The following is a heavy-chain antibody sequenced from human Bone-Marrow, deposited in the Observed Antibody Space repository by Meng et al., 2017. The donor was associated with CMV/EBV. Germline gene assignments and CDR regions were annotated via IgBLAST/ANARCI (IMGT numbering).Heavy chain of an antibody. CDR1: GFTFDDYA. J-gene: IGHJ4*02. CDR3: AKTLRGSALFGY. CDR2: IYSGGSST. Sequence: GESLKISCAASGFTFDDYAMHWVRQAPGKGLEWVSVIYSGGSSTYYADSVKGRFTISRDNSKNTLYLQMNSLRAEDTAVYYCAKTLRGSALFGYWGQGTLVTVSS. V-gene: IGHV3-23*03.